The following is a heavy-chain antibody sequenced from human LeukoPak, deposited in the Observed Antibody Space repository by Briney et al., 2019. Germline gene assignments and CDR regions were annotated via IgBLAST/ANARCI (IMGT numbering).Heavy chain of an antibody. D-gene: IGHD3-22*01. V-gene: IGHV4-39*07. Sequence: PSETLSLTCTVSGGSISSSNYYWGWIRQPPGKGLEWIGSVYYSGSTYYNPSLKSRVTISVDTSKNQFSLKLSSVTAADTAVYYCARGGYYYDSSGYYGGQYDYWGQGTLVTVSS. CDR1: GGSISSSNYY. CDR3: ARGGYYYDSSGYYGGQYDY. J-gene: IGHJ4*02. CDR2: VYYSGST.